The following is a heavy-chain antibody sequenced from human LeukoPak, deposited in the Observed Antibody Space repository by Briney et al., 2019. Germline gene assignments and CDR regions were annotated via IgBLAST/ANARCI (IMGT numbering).Heavy chain of an antibody. CDR1: GFTFSNYE. D-gene: IGHD3-16*01. CDR3: VRSYAQHLINWFDP. V-gene: IGHV3-74*01. CDR2: INSDGSIT. Sequence: GGSLRLSCTASGFTFSNYEMNWVRQGPGTGLEWVSRINSDGSITNFADSVKGRFTISRDNAKNTLYLQMNSLRAEDTGVYYCVRSYAQHLINWFDPWGQGTLVTVSS. J-gene: IGHJ5*02.